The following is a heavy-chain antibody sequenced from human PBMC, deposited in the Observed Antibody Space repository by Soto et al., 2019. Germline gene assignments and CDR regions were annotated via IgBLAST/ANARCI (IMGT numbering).Heavy chain of an antibody. CDR2: ISSSGSTI. D-gene: IGHD2-21*02. V-gene: IGHV3-48*03. Sequence: GGSLRLPCAASGFTFSSYEMNWVRQAPGKGLEWVSYISSSGSTIYYADSVKGRFTISRDNAKNSLYLQMNSLRAEDTAVYYCARDLEVGYCGGDCPTDYWGQGTLVTVSS. J-gene: IGHJ4*02. CDR3: ARDLEVGYCGGDCPTDY. CDR1: GFTFSSYE.